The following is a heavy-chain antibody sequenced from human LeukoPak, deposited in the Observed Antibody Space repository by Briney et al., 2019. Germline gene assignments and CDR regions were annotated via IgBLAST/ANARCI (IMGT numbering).Heavy chain of an antibody. CDR3: ARDVRTYSSSSYYYYGMDV. CDR2: IYSGGST. CDR1: GFAVSSNY. Sequence: GGSLRLSCAASGFAVSSNYMNWVRQAPGKGLEWVSVIYSGGSTYYADSVKGRFTISRDNSKNTVYLQMNSLRAEDTAVYYCARDVRTYSSSSYYYYGMDVWGQGTTVTVSS. J-gene: IGHJ6*02. V-gene: IGHV3-66*01. D-gene: IGHD6-6*01.